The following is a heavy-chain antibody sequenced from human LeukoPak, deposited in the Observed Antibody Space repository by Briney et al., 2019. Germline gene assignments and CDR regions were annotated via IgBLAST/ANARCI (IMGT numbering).Heavy chain of an antibody. CDR3: ARRNYYDSSGSFDY. J-gene: IGHJ4*02. Sequence: PSETLSLTCTVSVGSISSYYWSWIRQPPGKGLEWIGYIYYSGSTNYNPSLKSRVTISVDTSKNQFSLKLSSVTAADTAVYYCARRNYYDSSGSFDYWGQGTLVTVSS. V-gene: IGHV4-59*12. CDR2: IYYSGST. D-gene: IGHD3-22*01. CDR1: VGSISSYY.